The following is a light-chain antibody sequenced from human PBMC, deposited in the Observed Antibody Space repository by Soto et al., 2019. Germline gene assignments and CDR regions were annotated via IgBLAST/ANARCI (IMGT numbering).Light chain of an antibody. CDR2: GAS. J-gene: IGKJ1*01. V-gene: IGKV3-15*01. CDR3: QQYNNWPRT. Sequence: EVVITQSPATLSVSTGERATLSCRASQSVSSNLAWYQQKPGQAPRLLIYGASTRATGIPDRFSGSGSGTEFTLTISSLQSEDFAVYYCQQYNNWPRTFGQGTKVDIK. CDR1: QSVSSN.